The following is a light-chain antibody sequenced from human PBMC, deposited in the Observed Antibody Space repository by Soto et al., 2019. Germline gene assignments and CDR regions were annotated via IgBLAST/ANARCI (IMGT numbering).Light chain of an antibody. CDR3: QQYNNWPRT. CDR2: GAS. Sequence: EIVMTQSPVTLSASPGERATLSCRASQSISTNLAWYQQKPGQAPRLLIYGASTRATGIPARFSGSESGTECTLSISSLQSEDFAVYYCQQYNNWPRTFGQGTKVEIK. J-gene: IGKJ1*01. V-gene: IGKV3-15*01. CDR1: QSISTN.